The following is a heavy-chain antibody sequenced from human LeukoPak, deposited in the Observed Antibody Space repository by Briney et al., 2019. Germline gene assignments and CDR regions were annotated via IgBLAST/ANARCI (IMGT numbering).Heavy chain of an antibody. D-gene: IGHD5-18*01. J-gene: IGHJ4*02. CDR3: ASTKRGYSYGWDITWVYFDY. CDR1: GDSITDDY. CDR2: IHSGGTT. V-gene: IGHV4-4*07. Sequence: SETLSLTCTVSGDSITDDYYTWIRQPAGKGLEWLGRIHSGGTTNYNPSLMSRVTLSIDKSKKYISLILTSVTAADTAVYYCASTKRGYSYGWDITWVYFDYWGQGTLVTVSS.